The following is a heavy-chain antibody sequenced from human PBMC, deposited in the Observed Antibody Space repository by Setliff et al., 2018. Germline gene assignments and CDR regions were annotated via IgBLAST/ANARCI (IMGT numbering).Heavy chain of an antibody. D-gene: IGHD5-18*01. CDR1: GFSFSSYW. CDR2: INSDESRR. J-gene: IGHJ4*02. V-gene: IGHV3-74*01. Sequence: TGGSLRLSCVASGFSFSSYWMHWVRQVPGKGLVWVSRINSDESRRNYGGSVKGRFTISRDNAKNTLYLQMNSLRAEDTAVYYCASGHRYGYLFEYWGQGTLVTVSS. CDR3: ASGHRYGYLFEY.